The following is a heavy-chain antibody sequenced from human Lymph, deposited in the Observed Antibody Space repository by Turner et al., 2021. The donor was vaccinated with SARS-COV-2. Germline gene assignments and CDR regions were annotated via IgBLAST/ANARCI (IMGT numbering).Heavy chain of an antibody. CDR1: GGSISSYY. J-gene: IGHJ4*02. CDR3: ARHGNELGIQL. CDR2: ISNSGST. V-gene: IGHV4-59*08. D-gene: IGHD5-18*01. Sequence: QVQLQESGPGLVKPSETLSPTCTVPGGSISSYYWSWTRQPPGKGLEWIGYISNSGSTNYNPSLKGRVTISLDTSKNQFALKLGSVTAADTAVYYCARHGNELGIQLWGQGTLVTVSS.